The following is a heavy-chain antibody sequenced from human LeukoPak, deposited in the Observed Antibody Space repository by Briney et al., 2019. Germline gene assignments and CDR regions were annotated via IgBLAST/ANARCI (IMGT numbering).Heavy chain of an antibody. CDR3: ATLYSGSFYCFDY. CDR2: FDPEDGET. D-gene: IGHD1-26*01. J-gene: IGHJ4*02. Sequence: ASVKVSCKVSGYTLTELSMHWVRQAPGKGLEWMGGFDPEDGETIYAQKFQGRVTMTEDTSTDPAYMELSSLRSEDTAVYYCATLYSGSFYCFDYWGQGTLVTVSS. CDR1: GYTLTELS. V-gene: IGHV1-24*01.